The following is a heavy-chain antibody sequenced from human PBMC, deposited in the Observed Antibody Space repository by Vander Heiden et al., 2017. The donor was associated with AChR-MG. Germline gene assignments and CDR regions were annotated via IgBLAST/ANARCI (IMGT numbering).Heavy chain of an antibody. J-gene: IGHJ6*02. CDR2: IYASGST. CDR3: ARDGAYYYGSGSYSAYYYYGMDV. CDR1: GGSISSSY. D-gene: IGHD3-10*01. V-gene: IGHV4-59*01. Sequence: QVPLQESGPGLVKPSETLSLPCTASGGSISSSYRGWIRQPPGKGLEWIGYIYASGSTNYNPSLKSRVTISVDTSKNQFSLKLSSVTAADTAVYYCARDGAYYYGSGSYSAYYYYGMDVWGQGTTVTVSS.